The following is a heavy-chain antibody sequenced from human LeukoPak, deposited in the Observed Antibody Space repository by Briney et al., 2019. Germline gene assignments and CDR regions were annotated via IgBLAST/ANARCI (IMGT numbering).Heavy chain of an antibody. J-gene: IGHJ1*01. CDR1: GYSFTSYW. CDR2: IYPANSDT. V-gene: IGHV5-51*01. Sequence: GESLEISSKGSGYSFTSYWIGWVRQMPGKGLEWMAIIYPANSDTRYSPSFQGQVTISADKSISTAYLQWSSLKASDTAMYYCARPACSSTSCYLYFQHWGQGTLVTVSS. CDR3: ARPACSSTSCYLYFQH. D-gene: IGHD2-2*01.